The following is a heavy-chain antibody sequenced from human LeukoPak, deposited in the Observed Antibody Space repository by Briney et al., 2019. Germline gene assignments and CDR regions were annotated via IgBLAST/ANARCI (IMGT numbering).Heavy chain of an antibody. CDR2: LYSDGTT. V-gene: IGHV3-53*01. CDR3: ARGGGYYAIDY. J-gene: IGHJ4*02. D-gene: IGHD3-16*01. Sequence: PGGSLRLSCTASGFIVSSNYMNWVRQAPGKGLEWVSVLYSDGTTHYADSVKGRFTISRDISKNTLYLQINNLRAEDTAVYYCARGGGYYAIDYWGQGTLVTVSS. CDR1: GFIVSSNY.